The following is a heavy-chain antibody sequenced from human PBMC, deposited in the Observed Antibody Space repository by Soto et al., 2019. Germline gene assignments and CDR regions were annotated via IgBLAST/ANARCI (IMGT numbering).Heavy chain of an antibody. D-gene: IGHD2-2*01. CDR2: ISISGNT. CDR1: GGSIIDYC. Sequence: PSETLCLPWTVAGGSIIDYCCPCILKPTGKGLEWIGYISISGNTDYSPSLKSRATISADTSRNQFSLKLRSVNTADTAVYFCARCRDEYHAGSGPTWMSLDPCGTGPLVTVSP. V-gene: IGHV4-59*01. CDR3: ARCRDEYHAGSGPTWMSLDP. J-gene: IGHJ5*02.